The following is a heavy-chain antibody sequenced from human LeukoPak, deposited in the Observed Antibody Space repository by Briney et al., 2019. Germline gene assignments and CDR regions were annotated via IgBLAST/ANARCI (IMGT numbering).Heavy chain of an antibody. D-gene: IGHD3-22*01. Sequence: PGRSLRLSCAASGFTFDDYAMHWVRQAPGKGLEWVSSISWNSGSIGYAGAVKGRFTISRDNAKNSLYLQMNSLRAEDTALYYCAKDMGMGDSSGYYDYFDYWGQGTLVTVSS. CDR1: GFTFDDYA. J-gene: IGHJ4*02. V-gene: IGHV3-9*01. CDR2: ISWNSGSI. CDR3: AKDMGMGDSSGYYDYFDY.